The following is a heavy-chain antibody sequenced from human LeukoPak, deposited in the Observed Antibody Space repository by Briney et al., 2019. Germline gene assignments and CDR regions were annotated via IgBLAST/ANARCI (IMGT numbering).Heavy chain of an antibody. V-gene: IGHV4-34*01. CDR2: INHSGST. CDR3: AVGRRLLID. Sequence: SETLSPTCAVYGGSFSGYYWGWIRQPPGKGLEWIGEINHSGSTNYNPSLKSRVTISVDTSKNQFSLKLSSVTAADTAVYYCAVGRRLLIDWGQGTLVTVSS. D-gene: IGHD3-22*01. J-gene: IGHJ4*02. CDR1: GGSFSGYY.